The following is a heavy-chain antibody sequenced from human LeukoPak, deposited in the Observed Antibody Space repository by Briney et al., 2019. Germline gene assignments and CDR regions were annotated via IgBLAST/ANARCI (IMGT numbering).Heavy chain of an antibody. CDR3: ARGYCSAGSCHILDYYYGMDV. CDR1: GYTFTSYG. Sequence: ASVKVSCKASGYTFTSYGISWVRQAPGQGLEWMGWISAYNGNTNYAQKLQGRVTMTTDTSTSTAYMELRSLRSDDTAVYYCARGYCSAGSCHILDYYYGMDVWGQGTTVTVSS. J-gene: IGHJ6*02. D-gene: IGHD2-15*01. V-gene: IGHV1-18*01. CDR2: ISAYNGNT.